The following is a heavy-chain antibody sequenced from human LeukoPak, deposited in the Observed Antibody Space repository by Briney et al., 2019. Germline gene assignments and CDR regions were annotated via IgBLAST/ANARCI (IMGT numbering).Heavy chain of an antibody. Sequence: SETLSLTCTVSGGSISSYYWSWIRQPPGKGLEWIGYIYYSGSTNYNPSLKSRVTISVDTSKNQFSLKLSSVTAADTAVYYCARVGEGMVDFDYWGRGTLVTVSS. CDR3: ARVGEGMVDFDY. J-gene: IGHJ4*02. V-gene: IGHV4-59*01. CDR2: IYYSGST. D-gene: IGHD2-8*01. CDR1: GGSISSYY.